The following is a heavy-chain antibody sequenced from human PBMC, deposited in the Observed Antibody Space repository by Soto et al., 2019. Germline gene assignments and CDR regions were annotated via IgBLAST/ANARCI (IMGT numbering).Heavy chain of an antibody. CDR3: ASPEIAFYNWFDP. Sequence: SETLSLTCAVSGGSISSGGYSWSWIRQPPGKGLEWIGYIYHSGSTYYNPSLKSRVTISVDTSKNQFSLKLSSVTAADTAVYYCASPEIAFYNWFDPWGQGTLVTVSS. V-gene: IGHV4-30-2*01. CDR2: IYHSGST. J-gene: IGHJ5*02. CDR1: GGSISSGGYS. D-gene: IGHD3-3*02.